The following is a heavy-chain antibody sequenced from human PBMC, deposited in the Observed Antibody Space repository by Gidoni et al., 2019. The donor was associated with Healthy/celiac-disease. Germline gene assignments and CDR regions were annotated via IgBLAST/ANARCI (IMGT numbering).Heavy chain of an antibody. V-gene: IGHV4-34*01. CDR3: ASYFITFGGVVDY. Sequence: QVQLQQWGAGLLKPSETLSLTCAVYGGSFSGYYWSWIRQPPGKGLEWIGEINHSGSTNYNPSLKIRVTISVDTSKNQFSLKLSSVTAADTAVYYCASYFITFGGVVDYWGQGTLVTVSS. CDR1: GGSFSGYY. CDR2: INHSGST. D-gene: IGHD3-16*01. J-gene: IGHJ4*02.